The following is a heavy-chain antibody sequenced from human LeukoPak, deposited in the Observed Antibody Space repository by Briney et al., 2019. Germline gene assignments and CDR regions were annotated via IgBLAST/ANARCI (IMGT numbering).Heavy chain of an antibody. CDR1: GYTLTGYH. D-gene: IGHD3-22*01. Sequence: ASVKVSCKASGYTLTGYHMHWVRQAPGQGLEWMGWINPNSGGTNYAQKFQGRVTMTRDTSISTAYMELRRLRSDDTAVYYCARDTSYYYDSSGYSQFDPWGQGTLVTVSS. CDR2: INPNSGGT. J-gene: IGHJ5*02. CDR3: ARDTSYYYDSSGYSQFDP. V-gene: IGHV1-2*02.